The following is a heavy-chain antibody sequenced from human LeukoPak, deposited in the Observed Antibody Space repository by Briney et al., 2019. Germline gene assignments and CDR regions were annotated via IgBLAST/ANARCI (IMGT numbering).Heavy chain of an antibody. V-gene: IGHV4-34*01. CDR1: GGSFSGYY. CDR3: ARDPGCSSTSCYHWYFDL. J-gene: IGHJ2*01. D-gene: IGHD2-2*01. Sequence: SETLSLTCAVYGGSFSGYYWSWIRQPPGKGLEWIGEINHSGSTNYNPSLKSRVTISVDTSKNQFSLKLSSVTAADTAVYYCARDPGCSSTSCYHWYFDLWGRGTLVTVSS. CDR2: INHSGST.